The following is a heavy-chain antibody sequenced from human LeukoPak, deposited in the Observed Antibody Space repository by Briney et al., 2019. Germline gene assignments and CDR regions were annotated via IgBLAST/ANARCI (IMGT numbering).Heavy chain of an antibody. CDR1: GYTFTSYA. Sequence: ASVKVSCKASGYTFTSYAMHWVRQAPGQRLEWMGWISAYNGKTNHAQKLQGRVTMTTDTSTSTAYMELRSLRSDDTAVYYCARDLWYQPENAFDIWGQGTMVTVSS. J-gene: IGHJ3*02. CDR2: ISAYNGKT. D-gene: IGHD2-2*01. CDR3: ARDLWYQPENAFDI. V-gene: IGHV1-18*01.